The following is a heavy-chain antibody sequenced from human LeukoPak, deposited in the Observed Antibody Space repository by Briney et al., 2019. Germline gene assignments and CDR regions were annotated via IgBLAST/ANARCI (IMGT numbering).Heavy chain of an antibody. D-gene: IGHD3-10*01. V-gene: IGHV4-39*07. J-gene: IGHJ4*02. Sequence: SETLSLTCTVSGGSISSSSYYWGWIRQPPGKGLEWIGSIYYSGSTYYNPSLKSRVTISVDTSKNQFSLKLSSVTAADTAVYYCARDQYYASGTYYNSSKGYFDYWGQGTLVTVSS. CDR3: ARDQYYASGTYYNSSKGYFDY. CDR1: GGSISSSSYY. CDR2: IYYSGST.